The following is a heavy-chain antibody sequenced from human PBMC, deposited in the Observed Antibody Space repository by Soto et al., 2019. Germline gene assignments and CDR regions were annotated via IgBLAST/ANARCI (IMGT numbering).Heavy chain of an antibody. D-gene: IGHD3-10*01. Sequence: GGSLRLSCAASGFTFSNYAISWVRQTPGKGLEWVSVISGSGDFTYYADSVKGRFTISRDNPKNTIYLQMNSLRAEDTAVYYCAKGFYGSGSYYNQRPLGSWGQGTLVTGS. CDR1: GFTFSNYA. CDR3: AKGFYGSGSYYNQRPLGS. J-gene: IGHJ4*02. CDR2: ISGSGDFT. V-gene: IGHV3-23*01.